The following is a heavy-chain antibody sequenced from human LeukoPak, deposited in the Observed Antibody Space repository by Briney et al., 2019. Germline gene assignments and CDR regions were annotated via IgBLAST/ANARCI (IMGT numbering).Heavy chain of an antibody. CDR2: IDESWIT. CDR1: GGTISRHY. D-gene: IGHD1-26*01. V-gene: IGHV4-59*11. Sequence: SETLSPTCTVSGGTISRHYWSWIRQPPGKGLEWVAYIDESWITNYNPSLKSRLTISLDASKNQISLKLSSVTAADTAIYYCARDRRRDLLHAFDLWGQGTMVTVSS. J-gene: IGHJ3*01. CDR3: ARDRRRDLLHAFDL.